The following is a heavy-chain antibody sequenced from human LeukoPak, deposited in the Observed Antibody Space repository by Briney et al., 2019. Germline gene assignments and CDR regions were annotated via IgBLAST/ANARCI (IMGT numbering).Heavy chain of an antibody. CDR2: IYYSGST. V-gene: IGHV4-59*01. CDR3: ASYYYDSSGYSAFDY. CDR1: GGSISSYY. J-gene: IGHJ4*02. D-gene: IGHD3-22*01. Sequence: SETLSLTCTVSGGSISSYYWSWIRQPPGKGLEWIGYIYYSGSTNYNPSLKSRVTISVDTSKNQFSLKLSSVTAADTAVYYCASYYYDSSGYSAFDYWGQGTLVTVSP.